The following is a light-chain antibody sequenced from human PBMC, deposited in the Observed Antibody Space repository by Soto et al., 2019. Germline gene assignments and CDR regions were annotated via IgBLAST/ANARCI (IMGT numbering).Light chain of an antibody. J-gene: IGLJ2*01. V-gene: IGLV2-14*01. Sequence: QSVLTKPASVSGSPGQSITISCTGTSSDVGGGNDVSWYQPLPGKAPKLIIYEVSNRPSGIANRFSGSKSGNAASLTTAGLQDEDGADYYWSSYTSISTRVFGGGTKLTVL. CDR2: EVS. CDR3: SSYTSISTRV. CDR1: SSDVGGGND.